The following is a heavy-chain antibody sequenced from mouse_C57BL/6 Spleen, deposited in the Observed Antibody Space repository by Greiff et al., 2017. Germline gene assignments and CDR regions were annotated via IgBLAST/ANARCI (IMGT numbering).Heavy chain of an antibody. Sequence: VQLQQPGAELVKPGASVKLSCKASGYTFTSYWMHWVKQRPGQGLEWIGMIHPNSGSTNYNEKFKSKATLTVDKSSSTAYMQLSSLTSEDSAVYYCATYDGYYGYFDVWGTGTTVTVSS. CDR1: GYTFTSYW. CDR2: IHPNSGST. D-gene: IGHD2-3*01. V-gene: IGHV1-64*01. J-gene: IGHJ1*03. CDR3: ATYDGYYGYFDV.